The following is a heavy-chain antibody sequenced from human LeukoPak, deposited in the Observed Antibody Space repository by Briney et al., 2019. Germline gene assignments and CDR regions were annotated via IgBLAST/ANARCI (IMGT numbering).Heavy chain of an antibody. J-gene: IGHJ6*03. Sequence: SVKVSCKASGYTFTSYAISWVRQAPGQGLEWVGGIIPIFGTANYAQKFQGRVTITADKSTSTAYMELSSLRSEDTAVYYCATDYDFWSGYSYYMDVWGKGTTVTVSS. CDR3: ATDYDFWSGYSYYMDV. CDR2: IIPIFGTA. CDR1: GYTFTSYA. V-gene: IGHV1-69*06. D-gene: IGHD3-3*01.